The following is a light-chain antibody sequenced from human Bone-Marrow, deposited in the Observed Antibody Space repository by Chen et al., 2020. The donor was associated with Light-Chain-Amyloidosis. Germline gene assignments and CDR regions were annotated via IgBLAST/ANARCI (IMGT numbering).Light chain of an antibody. J-gene: IGLJ3*02. CDR1: NIGSKS. CDR3: QGWDSSSDHWV. V-gene: IGLV3-21*04. CDR2: YDS. Sequence: SYVLTQPPSVSVAPGKTARITCGGNNIGSKSVHWYQQKPGQAPVLVIYYDSDRPSGVPARFSGARSGKTANLTISRVEAEDEADYYCQGWDSSSDHWVFGGGTKRTVL.